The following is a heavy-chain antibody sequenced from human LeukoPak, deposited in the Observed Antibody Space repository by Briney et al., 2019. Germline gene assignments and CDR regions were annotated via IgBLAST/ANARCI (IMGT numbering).Heavy chain of an antibody. CDR2: ISAYNGNT. V-gene: IGHV1-18*01. D-gene: IGHD6-19*01. CDR3: ARVCSGWYKFNYYYMDV. Sequence: ASVKVSCKASGYTFTSYGISWVRQAPGQGLEWMGWISAYNGNTNYAQKLQGRVTMTTDTSTSTAYMELRSLRSDDTAVYYCARVCSGWYKFNYYYMDVWGKGSTVTVSS. J-gene: IGHJ6*03. CDR1: GYTFTSYG.